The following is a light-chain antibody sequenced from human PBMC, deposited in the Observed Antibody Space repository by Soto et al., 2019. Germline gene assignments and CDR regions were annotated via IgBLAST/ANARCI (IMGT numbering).Light chain of an antibody. Sequence: EIVLTQSPGTLALSPGERGTLSCRASQSVTSSYLAWYQQKHGQAXRVLMYGASIRTSGIPDRFSGSGSGTDLTITISRLEPEDFEVYDCQQYVRSPWTFGQGTKVDIK. V-gene: IGKV3-20*01. CDR3: QQYVRSPWT. J-gene: IGKJ1*01. CDR2: GAS. CDR1: QSVTSSY.